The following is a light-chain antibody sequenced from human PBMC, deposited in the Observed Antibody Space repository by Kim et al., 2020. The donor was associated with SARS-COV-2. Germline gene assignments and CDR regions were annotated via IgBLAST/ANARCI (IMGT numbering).Light chain of an antibody. CDR1: QSISTW. V-gene: IGKV1-5*03. J-gene: IGKJ2*01. CDR3: QHYSSFTYT. CDR2: LAS. Sequence: DIQMTQSPSTLSASVGDRVTITCRASQSISTWLAWYQQKPGKAPNLLIYLASTLQSGVPSRFSGSGSGTEFTLTIDSLQPDDFATYYCQHYSSFTYTFGQGTKLEI.